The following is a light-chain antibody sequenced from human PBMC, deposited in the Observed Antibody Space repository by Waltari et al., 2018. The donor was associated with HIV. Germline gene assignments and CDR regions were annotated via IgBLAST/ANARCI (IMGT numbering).Light chain of an antibody. Sequence: QSALTQPASVSGSPGQSITIPCSGTDVGYYNLVSWYQHHPGKVSKLASYEVSKRPSGVSIRFSGSKSGDMASLTISGLEAEDEAEYHCCSHAGSRTLVFGTGTTVTVL. CDR1: DVGYYNL. CDR2: EVS. V-gene: IGLV2-23*02. CDR3: CSHAGSRTLV. J-gene: IGLJ1*01.